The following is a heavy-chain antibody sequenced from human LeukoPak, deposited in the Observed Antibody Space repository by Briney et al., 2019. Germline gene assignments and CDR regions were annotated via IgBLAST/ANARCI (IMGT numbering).Heavy chain of an antibody. V-gene: IGHV1-46*01. CDR2: INPSGGST. J-gene: IGHJ4*02. CDR1: GYTFTSYY. Sequence: ASVTVSCKASGYTFTSYYMHWVRQAPGQGLEWTGLINPSGGSTSYAQKFQGRVTMTRDMSTSTVYMELSSLRSEDTAVYYCARGIDGYNRGLDYWGQGTLVTVSS. CDR3: ARGIDGYNRGLDY. D-gene: IGHD5-24*01.